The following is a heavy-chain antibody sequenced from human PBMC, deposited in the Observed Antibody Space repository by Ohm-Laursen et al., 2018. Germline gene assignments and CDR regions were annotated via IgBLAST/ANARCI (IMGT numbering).Heavy chain of an antibody. V-gene: IGHV1-24*01. D-gene: IGHD1-1*01. J-gene: IGHJ4*02. CDR2: FAPGDGAP. CDR3: ATGHDLEGHES. Sequence: ASVKVSCTVSDSLSALSIHWVRQGPGQGLEWMGTFAPGDGAPLYAEKFEDRLSVTEDTSTDTASMELTSLTFEDTAVYYCATGHDLEGHESWGQGTLVTVSS. CDR1: DSLSALS.